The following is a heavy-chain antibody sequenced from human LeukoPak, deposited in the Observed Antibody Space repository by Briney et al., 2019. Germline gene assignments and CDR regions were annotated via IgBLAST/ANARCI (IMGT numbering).Heavy chain of an antibody. Sequence: GASVTVSCKASGYTFTSYGISWVRQAPGQGLEWMGWISAYNGNTNYAQKLQGRVTMTRNTSISTAYKELSSLRSEDTAVYYCATDYYDSRGFDYWGQGTLVTVSS. J-gene: IGHJ4*02. CDR1: GYTFTSYG. CDR3: ATDYYDSRGFDY. V-gene: IGHV1-18*01. D-gene: IGHD3-22*01. CDR2: ISAYNGNT.